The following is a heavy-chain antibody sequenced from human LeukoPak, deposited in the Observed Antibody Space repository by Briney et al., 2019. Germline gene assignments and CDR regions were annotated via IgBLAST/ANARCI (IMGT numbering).Heavy chain of an antibody. CDR2: INPNSGGT. CDR1: GYTFTGYY. Sequence: ASVKVSCKASGYTFTGYYMHWVRQAPGQGLEWMGWINPNSGGTNYAQKFQGRVTMTRDTSISTAYMELSRLRSDDTAVYYCARRETYDYVWGSYRPLAFDIWGQGTMVTVSS. D-gene: IGHD3-16*02. J-gene: IGHJ3*02. CDR3: ARRETYDYVWGSYRPLAFDI. V-gene: IGHV1-2*02.